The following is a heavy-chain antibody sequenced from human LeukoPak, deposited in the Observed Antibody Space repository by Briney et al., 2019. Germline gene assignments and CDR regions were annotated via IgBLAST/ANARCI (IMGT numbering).Heavy chain of an antibody. V-gene: IGHV4-59*12. CDR3: ARDVGTALVTGDY. Sequence: SETLSLTCTVSGGSISSYYWSWIRQPPRKGLEWIGYIHYTGSTNYNPSLKSRVTISVDASKNQFSLKLISVTAADTAVYYCARDVGTALVTGDYWGQGTLVTVSS. CDR1: GGSISSYY. D-gene: IGHD5-18*01. J-gene: IGHJ4*02. CDR2: IHYTGST.